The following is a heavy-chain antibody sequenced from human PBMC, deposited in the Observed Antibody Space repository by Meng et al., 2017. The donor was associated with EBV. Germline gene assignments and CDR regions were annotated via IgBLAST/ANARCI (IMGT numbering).Heavy chain of an antibody. V-gene: IGHV7-4-1*02. Sequence: QAQLVQSGSALKKPGACGKVSCKASGYSLSTFAMNWVRQDPGQGLEWMGWINTDTGYATYAQGFRGRFVFSLETSVSTAYLQINSLKAADTAMYYCARGLAYGDYGVDYWGQGTLVTVSS. D-gene: IGHD2-21*01. CDR1: GYSLSTFA. CDR2: INTDTGYA. J-gene: IGHJ4*02. CDR3: ARGLAYGDYGVDY.